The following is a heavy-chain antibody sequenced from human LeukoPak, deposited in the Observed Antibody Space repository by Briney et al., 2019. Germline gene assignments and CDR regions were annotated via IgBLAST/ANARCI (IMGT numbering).Heavy chain of an antibody. CDR3: ARERTHYGMDV. CDR1: GFTFSSYD. V-gene: IGHV3-13*01. D-gene: IGHD2-2*01. CDR2: IGTAGDT. J-gene: IGHJ6*02. Sequence: PGGSLRLSCAASGFTFSSYDMRWVRQATGKGLEWVSAIGTAGDTYYPGSVKGRFTISRENAKNSLYLQMNSLRAGDTAVYYCARERTHYGMDVWGQGTTVTVSS.